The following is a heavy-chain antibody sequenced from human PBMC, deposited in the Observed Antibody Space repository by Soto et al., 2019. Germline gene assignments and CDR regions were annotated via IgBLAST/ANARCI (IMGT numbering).Heavy chain of an antibody. CDR1: GLSVSDNY. V-gene: IGHV3-53*01. Sequence: GGSLRLSCGASGLSVSDNYMGWVRQAPGRGLEWVSVMYAGGDTHYADSVKGRFTISRDKSENTLYLQMNSLRDEDTGVYFCVSRIPGWVFVYWGPGTLVTVPS. CDR3: VSRIPGWVFVY. J-gene: IGHJ4*01. CDR2: MYAGGDT. D-gene: IGHD3-9*01.